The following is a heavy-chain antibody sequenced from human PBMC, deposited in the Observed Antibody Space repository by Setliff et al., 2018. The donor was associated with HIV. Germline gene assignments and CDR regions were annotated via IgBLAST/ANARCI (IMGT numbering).Heavy chain of an antibody. Sequence: GGSLRLSCAASGFTFNKAWMNWVRQAPGKGLEWVANIKQDGSEKYYVDSVKGRFTISRDNSKNILYLQMNSLKAEDTAVYYCAKGPEQVIRYYYYFMDVWGKGTTVTVSS. V-gene: IGHV3-7*01. CDR1: GFTFNKAW. CDR3: AKGPEQVIRYYYYFMDV. CDR2: IKQDGSEK. D-gene: IGHD2-21*01. J-gene: IGHJ6*03.